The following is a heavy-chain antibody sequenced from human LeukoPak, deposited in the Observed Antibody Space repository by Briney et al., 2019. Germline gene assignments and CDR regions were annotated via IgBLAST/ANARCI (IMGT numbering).Heavy chain of an antibody. CDR2: ISSSGSTI. J-gene: IGHJ4*02. V-gene: IGHV3-11*01. CDR1: GFTFSDYY. CDR3: AREYYYDSSGYFDY. D-gene: IGHD3-22*01. Sequence: MTGGSLRLSCAASGFTFSDYYMSWIRQAPGKGLEWVSYISSSGSTIYYADSVKGRFTISRDNAKNSLYLQTNSLRAEDTAVYYCAREYYYDSSGYFDYWGQGTLVTVSS.